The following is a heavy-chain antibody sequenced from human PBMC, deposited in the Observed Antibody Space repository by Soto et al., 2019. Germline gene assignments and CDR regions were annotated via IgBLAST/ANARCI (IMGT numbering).Heavy chain of an antibody. Sequence: QVQLVESGGGVVQPGRSLRLSCAASGFTFSSYGMHWVRQAPGKGLEWVAIINFDGSYKYYADSVKGRFTISRDNSRNTLYLQMDSLGAEDTAVYYCARGGLDGTYCGGACYTLDYWGQGNLVTVSS. V-gene: IGHV3-33*01. D-gene: IGHD2-21*02. CDR3: ARGGLDGTYCGGACYTLDY. CDR1: GFTFSSYG. J-gene: IGHJ4*02. CDR2: INFDGSYK.